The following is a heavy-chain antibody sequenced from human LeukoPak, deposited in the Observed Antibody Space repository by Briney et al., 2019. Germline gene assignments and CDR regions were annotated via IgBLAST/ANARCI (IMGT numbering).Heavy chain of an antibody. CDR2: IKSKTDGGTT. D-gene: IGHD3-10*01. Sequence: GGSLRLSCAASGFTFSNAWMNWVRQAPGKGLEWGGRIKSKTDGGTTDYAAPVKGRFTISRDDSKNTLYLQMSSLKTEDTAMHYCIVRNFGVIGGVEYWGQGTLVTVSS. CDR1: GFTFSNAW. CDR3: IVRNFGVIGGVEY. J-gene: IGHJ4*02. V-gene: IGHV3-15*01.